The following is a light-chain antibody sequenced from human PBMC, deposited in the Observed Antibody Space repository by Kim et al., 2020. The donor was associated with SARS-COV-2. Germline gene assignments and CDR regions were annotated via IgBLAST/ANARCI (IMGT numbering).Light chain of an antibody. J-gene: IGLJ3*02. CDR1: SGSIAGND. V-gene: IGLV6-57*02. Sequence: KTATISCTGSSGSIAGNDVEWYQQRPGSAPPTVIYGHNQRPSGVPDRFSGSIDSSSNSASLTISGLTTEDEADYYCQSYDSTTLWVFGGGTKLTV. CDR3: QSYDSTTLWV. CDR2: GHN.